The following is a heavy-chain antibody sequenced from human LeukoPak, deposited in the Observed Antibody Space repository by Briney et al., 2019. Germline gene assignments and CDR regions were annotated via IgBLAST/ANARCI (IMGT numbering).Heavy chain of an antibody. CDR2: ISSSSNTI. V-gene: IGHV3-48*01. D-gene: IGHD2-15*01. CDR1: GFTLSSYE. Sequence: GGSLRLSCTVSGFTLSSYEMTWFRQAPGKGLEWVSYISSSSNTIYYADSVKGRFTISRDNAKNSLYLQMNSLRAEDTAVYYCARGDCSGGSCYLSLTTIDYWGQGTLVTVSS. CDR3: ARGDCSGGSCYLSLTTIDY. J-gene: IGHJ4*02.